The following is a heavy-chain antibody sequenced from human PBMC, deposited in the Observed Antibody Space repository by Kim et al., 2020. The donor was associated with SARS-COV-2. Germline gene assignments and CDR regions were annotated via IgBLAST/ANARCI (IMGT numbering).Heavy chain of an antibody. CDR1: GFIFGNYG. V-gene: IGHV3-23*01. D-gene: IGHD2-8*02. CDR3: ATGVTGGGFDY. Sequence: GGSLRLSCAASGFIFGNYGMKWVRQAPGKGLEWVSDSSGSGGSKSYADSVKGRFTIFRDNAKRTLYLQINSLRAEDTAWDYCATGVTGGGFDYWGRGTL. J-gene: IGHJ4*02. CDR2: SSGSGGSK.